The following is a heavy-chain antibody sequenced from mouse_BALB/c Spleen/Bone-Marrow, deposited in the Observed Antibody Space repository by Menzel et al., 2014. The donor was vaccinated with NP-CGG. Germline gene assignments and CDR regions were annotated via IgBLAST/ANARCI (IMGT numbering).Heavy chain of an antibody. D-gene: IGHD2-2*01. CDR2: IDPGTGRT. J-gene: IGHJ2*01. CDR3: ARINGYDY. CDR1: GYTFTSYW. V-gene: IGHV1S81*02. Sequence: VQLQQSGAELVKPGASVKLSCKASGYTFTSYWMHWVKQRPGQGLEWIGEIDPGTGRTDYNKKFKSRATLTVDKSSSTAYMHLSSLTSEDSAVYYRARINGYDYWGQGTTLTVSS.